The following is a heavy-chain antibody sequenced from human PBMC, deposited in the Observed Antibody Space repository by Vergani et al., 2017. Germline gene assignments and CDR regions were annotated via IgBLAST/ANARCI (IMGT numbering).Heavy chain of an antibody. J-gene: IGHJ1*01. CDR1: GFTFSSYW. D-gene: IGHD2-21*01. CDR3: ARDFAPFSSGGDCYWEH. Sequence: EVQLLESGGGLVQPGGSLRLSCAASGFTFSSYWMSWVRQAPGKGLEWVANIKQDGSEKYYVDSVKGRFTISRDNAKNSLYLQMNSLRAEDTAVYYCARDFAPFSSGGDCYWEHWGQGTLVTVSS. V-gene: IGHV3-7*01. CDR2: IKQDGSEK.